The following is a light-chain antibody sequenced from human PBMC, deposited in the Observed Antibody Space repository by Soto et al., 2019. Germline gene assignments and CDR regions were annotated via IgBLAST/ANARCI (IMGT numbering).Light chain of an antibody. Sequence: EIVVTQTPGTMPFSPGERATLSCRASQSVRHNALAWYQQKPGQAPRLLIYVASSRVTGIPDRFSGSGSGTDFTLTISRLEPEDFAVYYCQQYGSSPLTFGGGTKVEIK. J-gene: IGKJ4*01. CDR2: VAS. V-gene: IGKV3-20*01. CDR1: QSVRHNA. CDR3: QQYGSSPLT.